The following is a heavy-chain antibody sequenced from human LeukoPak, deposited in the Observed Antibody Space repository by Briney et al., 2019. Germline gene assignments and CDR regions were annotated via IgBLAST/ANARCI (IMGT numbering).Heavy chain of an antibody. CDR2: INDDGSDT. CDR3: VRGGPSTWS. D-gene: IGHD2-15*01. Sequence: GGSLRLSCAASGFTFKLYWMHWVRQVPGKRPVWVSRINDDGSDTIYADSVRGRSTISRDDAKNTVYLQMNNLRAEDTAVYYCVRGGPSTWSWGQGTLITVSS. CDR1: GFTFKLYW. V-gene: IGHV3-74*01. J-gene: IGHJ5*02.